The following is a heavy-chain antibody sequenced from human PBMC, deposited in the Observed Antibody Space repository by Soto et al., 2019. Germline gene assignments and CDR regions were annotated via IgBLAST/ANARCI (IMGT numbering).Heavy chain of an antibody. CDR1: GYTFTSYG. V-gene: IGHV1-18*01. D-gene: IGHD3-22*01. J-gene: IGHJ5*02. CDR3: ARAPKYYYDSSGYFS. Sequence: ASVKVSCKASGYTFTSYGISWVRQAPGQGLEWMGWISAYNGNTNYAQKLQGRVTMTTDTSTSTAYTELRSLRSDGTAVYYCARAPKYYYDSSGYFSWGQGTLVTVSS. CDR2: ISAYNGNT.